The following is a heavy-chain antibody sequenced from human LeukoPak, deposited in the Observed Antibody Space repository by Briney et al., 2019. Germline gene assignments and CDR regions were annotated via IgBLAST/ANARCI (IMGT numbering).Heavy chain of an antibody. Sequence: GGSLRLSCAASGFTFSSYGMHWVRQAPGKGLEWVAVISYDGSNKYYADSVKGRFTISRDNSKNTLYLQMNSLRAEDTAVYYCAKIAVAGTPMTYYFDYWGQGTLVTVSS. J-gene: IGHJ4*02. CDR2: ISYDGSNK. V-gene: IGHV3-30*18. CDR1: GFTFSSYG. D-gene: IGHD6-19*01. CDR3: AKIAVAGTPMTYYFDY.